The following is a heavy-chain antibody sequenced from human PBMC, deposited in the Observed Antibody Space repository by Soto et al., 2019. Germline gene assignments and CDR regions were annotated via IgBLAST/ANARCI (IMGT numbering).Heavy chain of an antibody. J-gene: IGHJ6*02. CDR1: GYSFTSYW. CDR2: IYPGDSDT. CDR3: ARHKRVAYGSSRVSLMGMDV. D-gene: IGHD2-2*01. Sequence: SGESLKISCKGSGYSFTSYWIGWVRQMPGKGLEWMGIIYPGDSDTRYSPSFQGQVTISADKSISTAYLQWSSLKASDTAMYYCARHKRVAYGSSRVSLMGMDVWGQGTTVTVSS. V-gene: IGHV5-51*01.